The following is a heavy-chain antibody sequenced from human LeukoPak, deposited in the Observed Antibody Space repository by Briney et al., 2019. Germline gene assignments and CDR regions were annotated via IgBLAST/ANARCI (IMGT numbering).Heavy chain of an antibody. D-gene: IGHD4-11*01. CDR3: VKSRREGGNPHYSTDY. CDR1: GFTFSSYA. CDR2: LSGSGGST. V-gene: IGHV3-23*01. J-gene: IGHJ4*02. Sequence: GGSLRLSCAASGFTFSSYAMNWVRQAPGKGLEWVSALSGSGGSTYYADSVKGRFTISRDNSKNTLYLQMNSLRAEDTAVYYCVKSRREGGNPHYSTDYWGQGTPVTVSS.